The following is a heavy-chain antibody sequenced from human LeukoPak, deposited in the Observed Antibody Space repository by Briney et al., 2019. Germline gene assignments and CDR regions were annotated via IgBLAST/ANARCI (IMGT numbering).Heavy chain of an antibody. J-gene: IGHJ5*02. CDR2: LVYDARS. CDR3: ARDTVNH. V-gene: IGHV3-33*01. CDR1: GFPFSSYD. Sequence: GGSLRLSCAASGFPFSSYDMHWVRQAPGKGLEWVARLVYDARSDYANSVKGRFSISRDDSKNTLFLDMSNLRAEDTAMYYCARDTVNHWGQGTLVTVSA.